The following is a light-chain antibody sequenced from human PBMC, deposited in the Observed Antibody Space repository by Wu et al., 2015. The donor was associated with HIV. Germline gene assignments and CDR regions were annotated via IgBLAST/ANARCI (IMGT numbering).Light chain of an antibody. J-gene: IGKJ4*01. CDR3: QQRDNWLT. Sequence: EIVLTQSPGTLSLSPGERATLSCRASQSVASSYLAWHQQKPGQAPRLLIYGASSRATGIPDRFSGSGSGTDFTLTISRLEPEDFAVYYCQQRDNWLTFGGGTKVQIK. CDR1: QSVASSY. CDR2: GAS. V-gene: IGKV3D-20*02.